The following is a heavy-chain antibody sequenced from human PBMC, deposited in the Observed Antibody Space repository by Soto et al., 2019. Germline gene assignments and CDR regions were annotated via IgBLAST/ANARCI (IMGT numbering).Heavy chain of an antibody. CDR3: ARDLRSVAGPSSAFDI. V-gene: IGHV1-18*01. J-gene: IGHJ3*02. CDR2: ISAYNGNT. D-gene: IGHD6-19*01. Sequence: ASVKVSCKASGYTFTSYGISWVRQAPGQGLEWMGWISAYNGNTNYAQKLQGRVTMTTDTSTSTAYMELRSLRSDDTAVYYCARDLRSVAGPSSAFDIWGQGTMVTVSS. CDR1: GYTFTSYG.